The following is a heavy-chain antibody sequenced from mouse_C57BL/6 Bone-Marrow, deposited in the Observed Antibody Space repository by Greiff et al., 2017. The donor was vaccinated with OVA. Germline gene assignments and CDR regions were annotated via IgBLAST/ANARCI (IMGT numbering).Heavy chain of an antibody. CDR1: GFTFSSYG. CDR3: ARQGYDYYGAWFAY. V-gene: IGHV5-6*01. Sequence: EVQGVESGGDLVKPGGSLKLSCAASGFTFSSYGMSWVRQTPDKRLEWVATISSGGSYTYYPDSVKGRFTISRDNAKNTLYLQMSSLKSEDTAMYYCARQGYDYYGAWFAYWGQGTLVTVSA. J-gene: IGHJ3*01. CDR2: ISSGGSYT. D-gene: IGHD1-1*01.